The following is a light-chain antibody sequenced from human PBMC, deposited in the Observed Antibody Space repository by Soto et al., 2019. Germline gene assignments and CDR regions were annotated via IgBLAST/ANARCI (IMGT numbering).Light chain of an antibody. CDR3: HQYNNWPQWT. V-gene: IGKV3-15*01. J-gene: IGKJ1*01. CDR2: GAS. CDR1: QSVSSN. Sequence: EIVMTQSPATLSVSPGERATLSCRASQSVSSNLAWYQQKRGQGPRLLIYGASTRAAGIPARFSGSGSGTDFTITISSLQSEDFAVYYCHQYNNWPQWTFGKGTKVEIK.